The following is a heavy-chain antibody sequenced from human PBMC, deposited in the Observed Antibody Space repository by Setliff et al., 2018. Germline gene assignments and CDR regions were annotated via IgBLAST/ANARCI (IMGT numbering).Heavy chain of an antibody. CDR1: GFTFNNYW. CDR2: IMQDGGAQ. Sequence: GGSLRLSCEAFGFTFNNYWMSWVRQAPGKGLEWVANIMQDGGAQYYLDSVKGRFTVSRDNSNNTLYLHMSSLRAEDTAVYYCVRALAYYYMDVWGKGTTVTVSS. CDR3: VRALAYYYMDV. V-gene: IGHV3-7*03. J-gene: IGHJ6*03.